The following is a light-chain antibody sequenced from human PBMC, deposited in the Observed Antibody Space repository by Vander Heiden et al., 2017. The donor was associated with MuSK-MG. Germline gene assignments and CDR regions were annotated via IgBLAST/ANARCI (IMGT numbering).Light chain of an antibody. J-gene: IGKJ1*01. V-gene: IGKV4-1*01. CDR2: WSS. CDR3: QQYDYTPWT. Sequence: DIVMTQSPDSLAVSLGERATINCKSSQSVLYTTSNKNSLVWYQQKPGQPPKLLISWSSTRESGVPDRFSGSGSGTDFTLTITILQAEHVAVYYCQQYDYTPWTFGQETTVEIQ. CDR1: QSVLYTTSNKNS.